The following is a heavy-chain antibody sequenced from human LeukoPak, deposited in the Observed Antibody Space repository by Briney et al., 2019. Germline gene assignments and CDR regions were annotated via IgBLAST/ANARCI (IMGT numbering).Heavy chain of an antibody. CDR1: GYSISSGYY. CDR2: IYHSGST. V-gene: IGHV4-38-2*02. J-gene: IGHJ4*02. D-gene: IGHD6-13*01. CDR3: ARGEQQLVPLADY. Sequence: SETLSLTCTVSGYSISSGYYWGWIRQPPGKGLEWIGSIYHSGSTYYNPSLRSRVTISVDTSKNQFSLKLSSVTAADTVVYYCARGEQQLVPLADYWGQGTLVTVSS.